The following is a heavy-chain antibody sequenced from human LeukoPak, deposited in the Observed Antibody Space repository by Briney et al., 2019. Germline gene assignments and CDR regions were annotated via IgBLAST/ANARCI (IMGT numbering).Heavy chain of an antibody. D-gene: IGHD2-15*01. Sequence: GGSLRLSCAASGFTFSSYAMSWVRQAPGKGLEWVSAISGSGGSTYYADSVKGRFTISRDNSKNTLYLQMNSLRAEDTAVYYCAKDLFAPVVVVAATWGNDAFDIWGQGTMVTVSS. CDR2: ISGSGGST. J-gene: IGHJ3*02. CDR3: AKDLFAPVVVVAATWGNDAFDI. CDR1: GFTFSSYA. V-gene: IGHV3-23*01.